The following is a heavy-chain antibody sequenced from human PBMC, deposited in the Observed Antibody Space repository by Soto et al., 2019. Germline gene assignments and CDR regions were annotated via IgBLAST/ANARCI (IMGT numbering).Heavy chain of an antibody. D-gene: IGHD3-3*01. CDR1: GGSIRSGGSY. J-gene: IGHJ4*02. CDR2: IFYSDSF. CDR3: ARAPETPPIFGVVRPYFVDC. Sequence: QVQLQESGPGLVKSSQTLSLTCTVSGGSIRSGGSYWSWIRQRPGQGLEWTGYIFYSDSFYYTPSLKGRVVILADTSKNQFTLKLSSVTDADTAVYYCARAPETPPIFGVVRPYFVDCWGQGTLVSVSS. V-gene: IGHV4-31*03.